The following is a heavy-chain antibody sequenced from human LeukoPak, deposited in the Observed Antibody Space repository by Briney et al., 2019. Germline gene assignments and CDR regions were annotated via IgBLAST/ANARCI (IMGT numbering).Heavy chain of an antibody. CDR2: INTNTGNP. CDR3: ASHTNWFDP. J-gene: IGHJ5*02. Sequence: ASVRVSCKASGYTFTSYAMNWVRQAPGQGLEWMGWINTNTGNPTYAQGSTGRFVFSLDTSVRTAYLQISSLKAEDTAVYYCASHTNWFDPWGQGTLVTVSS. CDR1: GYTFTSYA. V-gene: IGHV7-4-1*02.